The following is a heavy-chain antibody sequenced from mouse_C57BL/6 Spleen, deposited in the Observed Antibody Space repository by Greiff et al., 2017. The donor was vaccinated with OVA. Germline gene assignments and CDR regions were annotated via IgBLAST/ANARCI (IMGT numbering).Heavy chain of an antibody. CDR2: IYPGDGDT. J-gene: IGHJ4*01. V-gene: IGHV1-53*01. CDR1: GYTFTSYW. CDR3: ARDYYGSLYAMDY. Sequence: VQLQQPGTELVKPGASVKLSCKASGYTFTSYWMHWVKQRPGQGLEWIGQIYPGDGDTNYNGKFKGKATLTADKSSSTAYMQLSSLTSEDSAVYFCARDYYGSLYAMDYWGQGTSVTVSS. D-gene: IGHD1-1*01.